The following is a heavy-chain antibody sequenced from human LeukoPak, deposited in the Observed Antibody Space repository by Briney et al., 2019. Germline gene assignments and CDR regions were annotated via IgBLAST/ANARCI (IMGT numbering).Heavy chain of an antibody. D-gene: IGHD5-12*01. J-gene: IGHJ4*02. CDR3: ARGPRYSGYGILFY. CDR1: GGTFSSYA. Sequence: GASVKVSCKASGGTFSSYAISWVRQAPGQGLEWMGGIIPIFGTANYAQKFQGRVTITADESTSTAYMELSSLRSEDTAVYYCARGPRYSGYGILFYWGQGTLVTVSS. CDR2: IIPIFGTA. V-gene: IGHV1-69*13.